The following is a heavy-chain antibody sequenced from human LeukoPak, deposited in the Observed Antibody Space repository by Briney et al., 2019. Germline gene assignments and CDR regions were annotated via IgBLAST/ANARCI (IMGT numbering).Heavy chain of an antibody. CDR1: GGTFSSYA. Sequence: ASVKVSCKASGGTFSSYAISWVRQATGQGLEWMGWINPNSGDTGYAQKFQGRVTITRNTSISTAYMELSSLRAEDTAVYYCAKTLVVPAAELGAFDIWGQGTMVTVSS. V-gene: IGHV1-8*03. CDR3: AKTLVVPAAELGAFDI. J-gene: IGHJ3*02. D-gene: IGHD2-2*01. CDR2: INPNSGDT.